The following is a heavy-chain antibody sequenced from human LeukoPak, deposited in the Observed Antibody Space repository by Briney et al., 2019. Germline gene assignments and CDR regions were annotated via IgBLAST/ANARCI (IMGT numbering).Heavy chain of an antibody. CDR2: INPNSGGT. V-gene: IGHV1-2*02. CDR1: GYSFTSYA. CDR3: ARGPTTVTTVDNWFDP. J-gene: IGHJ5*02. D-gene: IGHD4-17*01. Sequence: ASVKVSCKASGYSFTSYAMNWVRQAPGQGLEWMGWINPNSGGTNYAQKFQGRVTMTRDTSISTAYMELSRLRSDDTAVYYCARGPTTVTTVDNWFDPWGQGTLVTVSS.